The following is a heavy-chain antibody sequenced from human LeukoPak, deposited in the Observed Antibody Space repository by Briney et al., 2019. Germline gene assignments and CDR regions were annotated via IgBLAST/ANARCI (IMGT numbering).Heavy chain of an antibody. Sequence: SETLSLTCAVYGGSFSGYYWSWIRQPPGKGLEWIGEINHSGGTDYNPSLKSRVTISVDTSKNQFSLKLSSVTAADTAVYYCARHRDDSSGYYFDLDYWGQGTLVTVSS. V-gene: IGHV4-34*01. J-gene: IGHJ4*02. CDR2: INHSGGT. D-gene: IGHD3-22*01. CDR1: GGSFSGYY. CDR3: ARHRDDSSGYYFDLDY.